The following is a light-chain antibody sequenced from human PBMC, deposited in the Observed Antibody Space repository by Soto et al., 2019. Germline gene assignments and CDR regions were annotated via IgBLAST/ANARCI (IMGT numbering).Light chain of an antibody. Sequence: DIQMTQSPSSLSASVGDRVTITCRASHTITRYLNWYQQKSGQAPKLLINAAPTLRSGVPSMFSGRGSGTDFTLTIDSLQPEDFATYYCQQSYNSPFNFGPGTKVDIK. V-gene: IGKV1-39*01. CDR2: AAP. CDR3: QQSYNSPFN. J-gene: IGKJ3*01. CDR1: HTITRY.